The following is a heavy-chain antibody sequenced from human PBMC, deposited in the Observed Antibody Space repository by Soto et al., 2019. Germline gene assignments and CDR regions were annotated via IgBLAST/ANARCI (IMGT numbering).Heavy chain of an antibody. D-gene: IGHD3-16*01. CDR1: GYTFTSYA. CDR3: AREKLRAWGRRWYYYYYGMDV. CDR2: INAGNGNT. Sequence: GASVKVSCKASGYTFTSYAMHWVRQAPGQRLEWMGWINAGNGNTKYSQKFQGRVTITRDTSASTAYMELSSLRSEDTAVYYCAREKLRAWGRRWYYYYYGMDVWGQGTTVTVSS. V-gene: IGHV1-3*01. J-gene: IGHJ6*02.